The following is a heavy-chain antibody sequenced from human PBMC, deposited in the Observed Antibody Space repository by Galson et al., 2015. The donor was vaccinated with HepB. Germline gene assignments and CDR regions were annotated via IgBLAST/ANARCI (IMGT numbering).Heavy chain of an antibody. CDR3: AVTTPPMRDYYYYMDV. J-gene: IGHJ6*03. V-gene: IGHV1-18*01. CDR1: GYTFTSYG. Sequence: SVKVSCKASGYTFTSYGISWVRQAPGQGLEWMGWISAYNGNTNYAQKLQGRVTMTTDTSTSTAYMELRSLRSDDTAVYYCAVTTPPMRDYYYYMDVWGKGTTVTVSS. CDR2: ISAYNGNT. D-gene: IGHD2-15*01.